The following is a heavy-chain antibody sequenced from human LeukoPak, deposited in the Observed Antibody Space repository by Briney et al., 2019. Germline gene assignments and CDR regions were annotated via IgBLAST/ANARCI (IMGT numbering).Heavy chain of an antibody. D-gene: IGHD5-24*01. Sequence: SETLSLTCAVYGGSFSGYYWSWIRQPPGKGLEWIGEINHSGSTNYNPSLKSRVTISVDTSKNQFSLKLSSVTAADTAVYYCARGLSWLQSSYYFDYWGQGTLVTVSS. CDR3: ARGLSWLQSSYYFDY. CDR2: INHSGST. V-gene: IGHV4-34*01. J-gene: IGHJ4*02. CDR1: GGSFSGYY.